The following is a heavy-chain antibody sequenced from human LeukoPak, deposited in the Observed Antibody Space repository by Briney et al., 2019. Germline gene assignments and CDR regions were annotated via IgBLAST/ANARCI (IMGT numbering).Heavy chain of an antibody. J-gene: IGHJ4*02. D-gene: IGHD2-2*01. CDR2: IYYSGST. CDR1: GGSISSYY. CDR3: ARWSGYALD. Sequence: PSETLSLTCTVSGGSISSYYWSWIRQPPGKGLEWIGCIYYSGSTNYNPSLKSRVAMSIDTSKNQFSLKLSSVTAADTAVYYCARWSGYALDWGQGTLVTVSS. V-gene: IGHV4-59*01.